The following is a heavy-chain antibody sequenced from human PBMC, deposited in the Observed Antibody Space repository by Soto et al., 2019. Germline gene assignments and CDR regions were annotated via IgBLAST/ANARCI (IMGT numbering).Heavy chain of an antibody. Sequence: SGPTLVNPTQALTLTCTFSGFSLSTNGVGVGWIRQPPGKALEWLALIFWDDNKRYSPSLKSRLTVTKDTSKNQVVLTMTNMDPVDTATYYCVRRFRSGNDYGMDVWGQGT. V-gene: IGHV2-5*02. J-gene: IGHJ6*02. CDR2: IFWDDNK. CDR1: GFSLSTNGVG. D-gene: IGHD3-10*01. CDR3: VRRFRSGNDYGMDV.